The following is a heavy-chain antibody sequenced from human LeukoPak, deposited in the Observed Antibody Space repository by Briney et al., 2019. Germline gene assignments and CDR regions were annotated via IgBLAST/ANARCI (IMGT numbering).Heavy chain of an antibody. CDR1: GGSFSGYY. CDR2: INHSGST. J-gene: IGHJ5*02. V-gene: IGHV4-34*01. Sequence: SETLSLTCAVYGGSFSGYYWSWIRQPPGKGLEWIGEINHSGSTNYNPSLKSRVTISVDTSKDQFSLKLNSVTAADTAVYYCARVPTVTTYWFDPWGQGTLVTVSS. D-gene: IGHD4-17*01. CDR3: ARVPTVTTYWFDP.